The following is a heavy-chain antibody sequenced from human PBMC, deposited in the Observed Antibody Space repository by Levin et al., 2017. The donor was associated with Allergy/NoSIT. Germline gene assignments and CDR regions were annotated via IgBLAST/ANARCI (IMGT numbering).Heavy chain of an antibody. V-gene: IGHV4-39*01. CDR1: GGSIRSSSYY. D-gene: IGHD2-15*01. J-gene: IGHJ1*01. Sequence: SQTLSLTCTVSGGSIRSSSYYWGWIRQPPGKGLEWIGSIYYSGSTYYNPSLKSRVTISVDTSKNQFSLKLSSVTAADTAVYYCARPPPRGCSGGSCPFQHWGQGTLVTVSS. CDR3: ARPPPRGCSGGSCPFQH. CDR2: IYYSGST.